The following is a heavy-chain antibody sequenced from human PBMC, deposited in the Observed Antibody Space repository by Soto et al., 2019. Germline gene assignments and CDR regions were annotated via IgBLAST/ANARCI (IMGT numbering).Heavy chain of an antibody. V-gene: IGHV1-46*01. Sequence: ASEKVSCKASGYTFTSYYMTWVRQAPGQGLEWMGIINPSGGSTSYAQQSQGRVTMTRDTSTSTDYMELSSLRSEDTAAYYCVRENRTTHAGPDYWGQGTLVTVSS. CDR3: VRENRTTHAGPDY. CDR2: INPSGGST. J-gene: IGHJ4*02. CDR1: GYTFTSYY.